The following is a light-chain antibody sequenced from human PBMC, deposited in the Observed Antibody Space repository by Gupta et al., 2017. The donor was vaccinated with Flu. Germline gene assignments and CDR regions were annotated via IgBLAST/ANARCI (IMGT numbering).Light chain of an antibody. J-gene: IGKJ1*01. V-gene: IGKV1-17*01. CDR1: QDIRRN. Sequence: DIQMTQSPSSLSASVGDRVTITCRASQDIRRNLGWYQHKPGKAPKRLIYAAARVQSGVPSRFSGSGSGTKVTLSISSRQPEDFANYYCRHEDCCPRTFGQGTKVEIK. CDR3: RHEDCCPRT. CDR2: AAA.